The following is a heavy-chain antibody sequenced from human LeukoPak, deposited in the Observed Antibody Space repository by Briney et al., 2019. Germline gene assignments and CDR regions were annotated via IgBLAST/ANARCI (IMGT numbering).Heavy chain of an antibody. J-gene: IGHJ4*02. D-gene: IGHD6-19*01. CDR2: INAGNGNT. CDR3: ARVDDWQWLVRSICYFDY. CDR1: GYTFTSYA. Sequence: GASVKVSCKASGYTFTSYAMHRVRQAPGQRLEWMGWINAGNGNTNYAQKLQGRVTMTTDTSTSTAYMELRSLRSDDTAVYYCARVDDWQWLVRSICYFDYWGQGTLVTVSS. V-gene: IGHV1-3*01.